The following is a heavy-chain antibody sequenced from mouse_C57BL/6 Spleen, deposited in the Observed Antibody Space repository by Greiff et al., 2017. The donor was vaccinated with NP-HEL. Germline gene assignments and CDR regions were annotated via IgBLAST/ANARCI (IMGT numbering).Heavy chain of an antibody. J-gene: IGHJ2*01. V-gene: IGHV1-72*01. CDR1: GYTFPAYG. CDR3: ARRGYYYGSSYFDY. D-gene: IGHD1-1*01. Sequence: VQLQQPGAELVKPGASVKLSCKASGYTFPAYGINWVKQSPGQGLGWIGGFNPKSGGTRYNDKFKGKATLTVDKPSSTAYMQLSSLTSEDSAVYYCARRGYYYGSSYFDYWGQGTTLTVSS. CDR2: FNPKSGGT.